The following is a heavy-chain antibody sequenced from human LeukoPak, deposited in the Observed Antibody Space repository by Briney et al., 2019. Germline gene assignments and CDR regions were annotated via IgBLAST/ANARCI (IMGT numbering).Heavy chain of an antibody. V-gene: IGHV3-23*01. D-gene: IGHD2-8*01. J-gene: IGHJ4*02. Sequence: GGSLRLPCAASGFTFSSYAMSWVRQAPGKGLEWVSAISGSGGSTYYADSVKGRFTISRDNSKNTLYLQMNSLRAEDTAVYYCAKDYDIVLIHSSSWDYWGQGTLVTVSS. CDR1: GFTFSSYA. CDR2: ISGSGGST. CDR3: AKDYDIVLIHSSSWDY.